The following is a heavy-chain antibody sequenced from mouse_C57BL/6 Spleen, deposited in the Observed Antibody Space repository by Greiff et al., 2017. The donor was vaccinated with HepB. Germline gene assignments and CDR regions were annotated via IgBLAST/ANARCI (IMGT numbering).Heavy chain of an antibody. Sequence: EVQRVESGGGLVKPGGSLKLSCAASGFTFSDYGMHWVRQAPEKGLEWVAYISSGSSTIYYADTVKGRFTISRDNAKNTLFLQMTSLRSEDTAMYYCARRDGYDHWYFDVWGTGTTVTVSS. J-gene: IGHJ1*03. CDR1: GFTFSDYG. CDR2: ISSGSSTI. V-gene: IGHV5-17*01. CDR3: ARRDGYDHWYFDV. D-gene: IGHD2-2*01.